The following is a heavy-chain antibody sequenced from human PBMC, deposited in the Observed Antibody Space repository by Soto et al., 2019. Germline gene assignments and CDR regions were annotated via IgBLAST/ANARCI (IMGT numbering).Heavy chain of an antibody. CDR1: GFTFSSYG. Sequence: PGGSLRLSCAASGFTFSSYGMHWVRQAPGKGLEWVAVISYDGSNKYHADSVKGRFTISRDNSKNTLYLQMNSLRAEDTAVYYCAKVKSKQQLVVLYYFDYWGQGTLVTVSS. V-gene: IGHV3-30*18. CDR2: ISYDGSNK. D-gene: IGHD6-13*01. J-gene: IGHJ4*02. CDR3: AKVKSKQQLVVLYYFDY.